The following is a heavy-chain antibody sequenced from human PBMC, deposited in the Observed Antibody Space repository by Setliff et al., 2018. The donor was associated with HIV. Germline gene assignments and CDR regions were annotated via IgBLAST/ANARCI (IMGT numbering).Heavy chain of an antibody. CDR1: GYSFTSYW. V-gene: IGHV5-51*01. CDR3: ARPDNYYGSGSYHAFDI. Sequence: GESLTISCKGSGYSFTSYWISWVRQIPGKGLEWMGIIYPRDSDTKYSPSFQGQVTISAERSSTTAYLQWSSLKASDTAMHYRARPDNYYGSGSYHAFDIWGQGTMVTVSS. D-gene: IGHD3-10*01. CDR2: IYPRDSDT. J-gene: IGHJ3*02.